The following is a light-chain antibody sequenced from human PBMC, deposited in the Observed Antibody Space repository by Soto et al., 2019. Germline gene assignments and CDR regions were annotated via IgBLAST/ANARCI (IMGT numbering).Light chain of an antibody. V-gene: IGLV1-51*01. CDR3: GVWHDRLNVYV. CDR2: DDN. J-gene: IGLJ1*01. CDR1: SSNVGHNS. Sequence: QAVVTQPPSVSAAPGQDVTISCSGSSSNVGHNSVSWYQQLPGTPPKLLIYDDNKRTSGIPARFSGSKSGTSATLGITGLQTGDEADYYCGVWHDRLNVYVFGSGTKLTVL.